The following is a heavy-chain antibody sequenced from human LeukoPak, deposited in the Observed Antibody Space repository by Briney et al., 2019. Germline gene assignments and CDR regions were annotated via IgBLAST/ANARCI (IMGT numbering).Heavy chain of an antibody. CDR3: ARDLEPHSSSYNWFDP. Sequence: GGSLRLSCAASGFTFSSYAMHWFRQAPGKGLEWVAVISYDGSNKYYADSVKGRFTISRDNSKNTLYLQMNSLRAEDTAVYYCARDLEPHSSSYNWFDPWGQGTLVTVSS. V-gene: IGHV3-30-3*01. J-gene: IGHJ5*02. CDR1: GFTFSSYA. CDR2: ISYDGSNK. D-gene: IGHD6-13*01.